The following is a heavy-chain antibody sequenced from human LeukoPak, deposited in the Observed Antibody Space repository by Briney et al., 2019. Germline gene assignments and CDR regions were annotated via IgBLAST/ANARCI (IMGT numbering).Heavy chain of an antibody. CDR3: AKSARLVTMVRGVIAAPDYYYYYGMDV. V-gene: IGHV3-23*01. Sequence: GGSLRLPCAASGFTFSSYAMSWVRQAPGKGLEWVSAISGSGGSTYYADSVKGRFTISRDNSKNTLYLQMNSLRAEDTAVYYCAKSARLVTMVRGVIAAPDYYYYYGMDVWGQGTTVTVSS. D-gene: IGHD3-10*01. CDR2: ISGSGGST. CDR1: GFTFSSYA. J-gene: IGHJ6*02.